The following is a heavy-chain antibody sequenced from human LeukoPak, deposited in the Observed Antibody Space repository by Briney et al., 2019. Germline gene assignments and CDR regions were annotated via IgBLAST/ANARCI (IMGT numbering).Heavy chain of an antibody. CDR3: ARPSAYGEDAFDV. CDR1: GYSLTNYW. D-gene: IGHD2-21*01. J-gene: IGHJ3*01. Sequence: GESLKISCKGSGYSLTNYWIGWVRQMPGKGLEWMGIIYPIDSDTRYSPSFRGQVTFSADKSISTAYLQWSSLKASDTAMYYCARPSAYGEDAFDVWGQGTMVTVSS. CDR2: IYPIDSDT. V-gene: IGHV5-51*01.